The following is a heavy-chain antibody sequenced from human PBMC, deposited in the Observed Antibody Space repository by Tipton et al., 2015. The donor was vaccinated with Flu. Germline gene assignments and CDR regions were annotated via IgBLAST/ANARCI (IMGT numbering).Heavy chain of an antibody. V-gene: IGHV3-23*01. CDR3: AKVGGYSNYYDYYYGMDV. CDR2: ISGSGGST. J-gene: IGHJ6*02. D-gene: IGHD4-11*01. CDR1: GFTFSSYA. Sequence: SLRFSCAASGFTFSSYAMSWVRQAPGKGLEWVSAISGSGGSTYYADSVKGRFTISRDNSKNTLYLQMNSLRAEDTAVYYCAKVGGYSNYYDYYYGMDVWGQGTTVTVSS.